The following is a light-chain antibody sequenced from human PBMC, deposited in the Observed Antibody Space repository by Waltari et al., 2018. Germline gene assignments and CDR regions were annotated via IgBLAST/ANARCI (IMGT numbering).Light chain of an antibody. CDR1: QSVSSSY. Sequence: EIVLTQSPGTLSLSPGERATLSCRASQSVSSSYLAWYQQKPGQAPRPLIYGASSRATGIPDRFSGSGSGTDFTLTISRLEPEDCAMFYCQQYGSSTGLTFGGGTKVEIK. V-gene: IGKV3-20*01. CDR3: QQYGSSTGLT. CDR2: GAS. J-gene: IGKJ4*01.